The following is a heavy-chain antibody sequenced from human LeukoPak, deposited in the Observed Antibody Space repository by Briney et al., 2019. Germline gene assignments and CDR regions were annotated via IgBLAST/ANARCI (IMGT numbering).Heavy chain of an antibody. V-gene: IGHV4-59*01. Sequence: SETLSLTCTVSGASISSYYWSWIRQPPGKGLEWLGCIYYSGYTNYNPSLKSRVTMSVYTSKNQFSLKVSSVTAADTAVYYCARDPGPYCTTTSCYVDYWGRGTLVTVSS. J-gene: IGHJ4*02. CDR3: ARDPGPYCTTTSCYVDY. D-gene: IGHD2-2*01. CDR2: IYYSGYT. CDR1: GASISSYY.